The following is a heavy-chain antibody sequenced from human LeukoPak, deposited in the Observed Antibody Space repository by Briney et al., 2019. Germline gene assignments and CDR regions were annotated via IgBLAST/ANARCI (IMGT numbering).Heavy chain of an antibody. D-gene: IGHD3-9*01. Sequence: ASVKVSCKASGGTFSSYAISWVRQAPGQGLEWMGGIIPIFGTASYAQKFQGRVTITADKSTSTAYMELSSLRSEDTAVYYCARGHYDILTGYYPYYSYYYMDVWGKGTTVTVSS. CDR3: ARGHYDILTGYYPYYSYYYMDV. J-gene: IGHJ6*03. CDR2: IIPIFGTA. V-gene: IGHV1-69*06. CDR1: GGTFSSYA.